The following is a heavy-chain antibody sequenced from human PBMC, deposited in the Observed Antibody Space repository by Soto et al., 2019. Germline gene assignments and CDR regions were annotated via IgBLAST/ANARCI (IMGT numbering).Heavy chain of an antibody. CDR2: ISGSGGST. V-gene: IGHV3-23*01. CDR1: GFTFSSYA. Sequence: PGGSLRLSCAASGFTFSSYAMSWVRQAPGKGLEWVSAISGSGGSTYYADSVKGRFTISRDNSKNTLYLQMNSLRAEDTAVYYCAKDTRPFYYGSGAYYFDYWGQGTLVTVS. D-gene: IGHD3-10*01. CDR3: AKDTRPFYYGSGAYYFDY. J-gene: IGHJ4*02.